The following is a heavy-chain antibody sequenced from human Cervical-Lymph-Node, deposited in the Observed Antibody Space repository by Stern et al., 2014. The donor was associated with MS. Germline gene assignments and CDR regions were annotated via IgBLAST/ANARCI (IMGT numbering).Heavy chain of an antibody. CDR2: IYWGGDT. Sequence: ESGPTLVKPTETLRLTCTFSGFSLRTNGVAGGWNRQSPGKALGLLSLIYWGGDTRYNPSLERRLTNATDTSRGHVVLTVTSLDPVDTAKYSCVYAPADDSLKDAFDIWGQGTMVTISS. D-gene: IGHD2-15*01. CDR1: GFSLRTNGVA. V-gene: IGHV2-5*02. J-gene: IGHJ3*02. CDR3: VYAPADDSLKDAFDI.